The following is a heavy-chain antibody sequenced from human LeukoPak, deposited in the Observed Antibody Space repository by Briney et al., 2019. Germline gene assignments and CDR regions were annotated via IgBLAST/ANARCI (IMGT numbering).Heavy chain of an antibody. CDR2: IYYSGST. D-gene: IGHD3-9*01. J-gene: IGHJ3*02. CDR1: GGSISSSSYY. CDR3: ARQPTFHDILTGYYPDAFDI. Sequence: SETLSLTCTVSGGSISSSSYYWGWIRQPPGKGLEWIGSIYYSGSTYYNPSLKSRVTISVDTSKNQFSLKLSSVTAADTAVYYCARQPTFHDILTGYYPDAFDIWGQGTMVTVSS. V-gene: IGHV4-39*01.